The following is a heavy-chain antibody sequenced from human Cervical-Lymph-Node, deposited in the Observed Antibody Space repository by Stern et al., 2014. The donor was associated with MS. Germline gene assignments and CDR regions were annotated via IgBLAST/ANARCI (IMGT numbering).Heavy chain of an antibody. CDR2: IYSSGST. CDR1: GGSINSGSYY. Sequence: QVQLQESGPGVVKPSQTLSLTCTVSGGSINSGSYYWSWIRQPAGKGLECVGRIYSSGSTNYTPSLKIRVTISLYTSKNQFSLELTSVTAADTAVYYCARTHIMFASGGILVVQEIDNWGQGTLITVSS. J-gene: IGHJ4*02. CDR3: ARTHIMFASGGILVVQEIDN. D-gene: IGHD3-16*01. V-gene: IGHV4-61*02.